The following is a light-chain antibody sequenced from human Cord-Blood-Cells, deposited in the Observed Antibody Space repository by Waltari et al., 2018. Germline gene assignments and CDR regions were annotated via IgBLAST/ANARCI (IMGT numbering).Light chain of an antibody. CDR1: QSVSSSY. J-gene: IGKJ2*01. CDR3: QQYGSSPMYT. CDR2: GAS. Sequence: FVSTQSPATMSLSPRERATPACRASQSVSSSYLAWYPQKPGQAPRLLIYGASSRATGIPDRFSGSGSGTDFTLTISRLEPEDFAVYYCQQYGSSPMYTFGQGTKLEIK. V-gene: IGKV3-20*01.